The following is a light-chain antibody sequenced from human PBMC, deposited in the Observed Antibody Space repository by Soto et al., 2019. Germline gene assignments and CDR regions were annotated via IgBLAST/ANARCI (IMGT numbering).Light chain of an antibody. CDR3: QQYYTTPLT. J-gene: IGKJ4*01. V-gene: IGKV4-1*01. CDR1: QSVLYSSNNKNY. Sequence: DIVMTQSPDSLAVSLGERATINCKSSQSVLYSSNNKNYLAWYQQKPGQSPMLLIYWASTRESGVPDRFSGSGSGTDFTLTISSLQAEDVAVYYCQQYYTTPLTFGGGTKVEIK. CDR2: WAS.